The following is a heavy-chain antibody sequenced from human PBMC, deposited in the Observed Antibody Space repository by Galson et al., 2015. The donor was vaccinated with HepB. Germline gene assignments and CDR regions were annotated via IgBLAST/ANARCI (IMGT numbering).Heavy chain of an antibody. CDR2: ISGSGGST. V-gene: IGHV3-23*01. Sequence: SLRLSCAASGFTFSSYAMSWVRQAPGKGLEWVSAISGSGGSTYYADSVKGRFTISRDNSKDTLYLQMNSLRAEDTAVYYCAKDSLTSVTIFGVDYYYYYGMDVWGQGTTVTVSS. CDR1: GFTFSSYA. J-gene: IGHJ6*02. CDR3: AKDSLTSVTIFGVDYYYYYGMDV. D-gene: IGHD3-3*01.